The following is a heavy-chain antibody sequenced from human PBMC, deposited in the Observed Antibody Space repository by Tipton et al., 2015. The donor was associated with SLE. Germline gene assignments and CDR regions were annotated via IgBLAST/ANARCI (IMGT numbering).Heavy chain of an antibody. CDR1: GDSISGYY. Sequence: TLSLTCTVSGDSISGYYYNWIRQPAGKGLEWIGRIFTSGNTNYNPSLKSRVTMSIDTSKSQISLRLSSVTAADTAVYYCARRRFQSAPDYWGQGTLVSVSS. D-gene: IGHD2-21*01. CDR3: ARRRFQSAPDY. V-gene: IGHV4-4*07. CDR2: IFTSGNT. J-gene: IGHJ4*02.